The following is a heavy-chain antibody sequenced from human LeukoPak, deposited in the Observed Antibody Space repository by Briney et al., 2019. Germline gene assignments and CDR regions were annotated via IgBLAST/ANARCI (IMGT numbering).Heavy chain of an antibody. CDR3: ARVWYDGSGSYFRSDAFDI. J-gene: IGHJ3*02. D-gene: IGHD3-10*01. Sequence: SETLSLTCTVSGYSISSGYYWGWLRQPPGKGLEWIGSIYHSGSTYYNPSLKSRVTISVDTSKNQFSLKLSSVTAADTAVYYCARVWYDGSGSYFRSDAFDIWGQGTMVTVSS. CDR2: IYHSGST. CDR1: GYSISSGYY. V-gene: IGHV4-38-2*02.